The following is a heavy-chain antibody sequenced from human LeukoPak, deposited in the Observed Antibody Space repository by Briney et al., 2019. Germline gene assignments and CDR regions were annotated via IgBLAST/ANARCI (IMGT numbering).Heavy chain of an antibody. J-gene: IGHJ3*02. Sequence: SETLSLTCTVSGGSINNYYWSWIRQPPGKGLEWIGNIYYNGSTNYNPSLKSRVTISIDTSKNQFSLKVGSVTAADTAVYYCARPRIAATFDGFDIWGQGTMVTVSS. CDR3: ARPRIAATFDGFDI. CDR1: GGSINNYY. V-gene: IGHV4-59*01. D-gene: IGHD6-13*01. CDR2: IYYNGST.